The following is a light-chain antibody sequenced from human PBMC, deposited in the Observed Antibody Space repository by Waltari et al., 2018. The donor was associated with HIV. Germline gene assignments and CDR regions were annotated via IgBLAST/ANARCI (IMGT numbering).Light chain of an antibody. CDR2: VNS. J-gene: IGLJ2*01. CDR1: DSNIGAGDD. CDR3: QSYDVTLSGPLV. Sequence: QSVLTQPPSVSGAPGQRVTISCTGSDSNIGAGDDVTWYQQLPGTAPKLLIYVNSNRPSGVPDRFSGSRSGTSASLAITGLQAEDEADYYCQSYDVTLSGPLVFGGGTKLTVL. V-gene: IGLV1-40*01.